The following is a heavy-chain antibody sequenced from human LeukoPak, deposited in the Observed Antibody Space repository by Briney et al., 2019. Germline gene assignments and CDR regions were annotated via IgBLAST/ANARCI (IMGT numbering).Heavy chain of an antibody. CDR2: INPNSGGA. Sequence: ASVKVSCKASGYTFTSYDINWVRQAPGQGLEWMGWINPNSGGANYAQKFQGRVTMTRDTSISTAYMELSRLRSDDTAVYYCARGYSSGWYGRLVDYWGQGTLVTVSS. D-gene: IGHD6-19*01. CDR3: ARGYSSGWYGRLVDY. CDR1: GYTFTSYD. J-gene: IGHJ4*02. V-gene: IGHV1-2*02.